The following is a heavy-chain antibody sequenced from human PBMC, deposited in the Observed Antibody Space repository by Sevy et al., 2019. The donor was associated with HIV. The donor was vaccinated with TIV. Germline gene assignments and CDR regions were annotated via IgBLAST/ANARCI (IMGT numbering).Heavy chain of an antibody. CDR3: AGRMGADCSGGRCYYFDS. D-gene: IGHD2-15*01. V-gene: IGHV4-39*01. Sequence: SETLSLTCTVSGGSISSSSYYWGWIRQPPGKGLECIGSIYYSGRTYYNPSVKSRITISVDTTKKQLSLRLSSVTAADTAVYYCAGRMGADCSGGRCYYFDSWGQGTLVTVSS. CDR2: IYYSGRT. CDR1: GGSISSSSYY. J-gene: IGHJ4*02.